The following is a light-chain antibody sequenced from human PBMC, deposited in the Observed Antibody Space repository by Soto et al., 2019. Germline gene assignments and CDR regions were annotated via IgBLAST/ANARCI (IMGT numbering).Light chain of an antibody. CDR3: QQDGSSPKT. CDR2: GAS. J-gene: IGKJ1*01. Sequence: EIVSSQSPCALSWSNEERAALSCRSSQSVSSSYLAWYQQKPGQAPRLLIYGASSRATGIPDRFSGSGSGTDFTLTISRLEPEDFAVYYCQQDGSSPKTFGQGTKVDIK. CDR1: QSVSSSY. V-gene: IGKV3-20*01.